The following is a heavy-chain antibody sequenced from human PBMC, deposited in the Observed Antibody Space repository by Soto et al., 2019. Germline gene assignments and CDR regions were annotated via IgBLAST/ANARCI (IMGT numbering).Heavy chain of an antibody. V-gene: IGHV4-39*01. J-gene: IGHJ3*02. CDR3: ARPSTASLDAFEI. CDR1: GGSITSSSYY. CDR2: IYYSGST. Sequence: QLQLQESGPGLVKPSETRSLTCTVSGGSITSSSYYWGWIRQPPGKGLEWIGSIYYSGSTYYNPSLKSRVTISVDTSKSQFSLKLNSVTAADTSVYYCARPSTASLDAFEIWGQGTMVTVSS.